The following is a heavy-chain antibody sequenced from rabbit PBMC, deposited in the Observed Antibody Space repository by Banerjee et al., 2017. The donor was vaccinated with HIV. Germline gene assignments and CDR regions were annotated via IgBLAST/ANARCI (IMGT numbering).Heavy chain of an antibody. CDR2: IDSGSSGST. J-gene: IGHJ4*01. CDR3: ARDLAGVIGWNFDL. D-gene: IGHD4-1*01. V-gene: IGHV1S40*01. Sequence: QSLEESGGDLVKPGASLTLTCTASGFTFSGYWMSWVRQAPGKGLEWIACIDSGSSGSTYYASWAKGRFTISKTSSTTVTLQMTSLTAADTATYFCARDLAGVIGWNFDLWGQGTLVTVS. CDR1: GFTFSGYW.